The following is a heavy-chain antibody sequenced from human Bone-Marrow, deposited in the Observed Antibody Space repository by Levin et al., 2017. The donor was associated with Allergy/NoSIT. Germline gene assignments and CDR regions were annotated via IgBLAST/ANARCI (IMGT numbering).Heavy chain of an antibody. CDR1: GFTFGDYA. J-gene: IGHJ6*02. V-gene: IGHV3-49*03. D-gene: IGHD3-16*01. Sequence: PGGSLRLSCTASGFTFGDYAMSWFRQAPGKGLEWVGFIRSKAYGGTTEYAASVKGRFTISRDDSKSIAYLQMNSLKTEDTAVYYCTRTKGALNYYYGMDVWGQGTTVTVSS. CDR3: TRTKGALNYYYGMDV. CDR2: IRSKAYGGTT.